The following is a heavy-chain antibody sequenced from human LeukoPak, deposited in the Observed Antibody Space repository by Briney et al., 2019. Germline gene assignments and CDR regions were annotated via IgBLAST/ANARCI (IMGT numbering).Heavy chain of an antibody. V-gene: IGHV3-21*01. Sequence: GGFLRLSCAASGFTFSSYSMNWVRQAPGKGLEWVSSISSSSSYIYYADSVKGRFTISRDNAKNSLYLQMNSLRAEDTAVYYCARSLMTTVFDYWGQGTLVTVSS. J-gene: IGHJ4*02. CDR1: GFTFSSYS. CDR3: ARSLMTTVFDY. CDR2: ISSSSSYI. D-gene: IGHD4-17*01.